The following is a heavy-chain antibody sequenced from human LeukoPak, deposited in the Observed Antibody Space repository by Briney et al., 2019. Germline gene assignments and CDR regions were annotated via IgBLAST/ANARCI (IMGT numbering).Heavy chain of an antibody. J-gene: IGHJ5*02. CDR1: GGTFSSYA. Sequence: GASVKVSCKASGGTFSSYAISWVRQAPGQGLEWMGLINPTGGSTGYAQKFQGRVTMTRDMPTSTDYMELSSLRSEDTAIYYCARDNSVGDNAWWFDPWGQGTLVTVSS. V-gene: IGHV1-46*01. D-gene: IGHD1-26*01. CDR3: ARDNSVGDNAWWFDP. CDR2: INPTGGST.